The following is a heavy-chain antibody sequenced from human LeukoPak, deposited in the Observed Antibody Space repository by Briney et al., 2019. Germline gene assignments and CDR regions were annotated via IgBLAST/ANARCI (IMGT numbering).Heavy chain of an antibody. CDR1: GFTVSSNY. CDR2: IYSGGTT. D-gene: IGHD1-26*01. J-gene: IGHJ4*02. CDR3: ASGSGRSRSYDY. Sequence: GGSLRLSCVASGFTVSSNYMSWVRQAPGKGLEWVSVIYSGGTTYYADSVKGRFTISGDNSKNTLYLQMSSLRAEDTAVYHCASGSGRSRSYDYWGQGTLVTVSS. V-gene: IGHV3-53*01.